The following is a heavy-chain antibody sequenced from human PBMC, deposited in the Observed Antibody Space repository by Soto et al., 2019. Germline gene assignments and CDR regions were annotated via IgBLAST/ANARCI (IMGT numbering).Heavy chain of an antibody. Sequence: PSETHSLTYTFSCLYRINYYLILLSQKKGKELEWIGHIYDSGSTNYNPSLKSRVTISVDTSKNQFSLKLTSMTAADTAVYYCAGEHPYCRRSSCYQWFEPWGQGTLVTVSS. CDR2: IYDSGST. V-gene: IGHV4-59*01. J-gene: IGHJ5*02. CDR3: AGEHPYCRRSSCYQWFEP. D-gene: IGHD2-2*01. CDR1: CLYRINYY.